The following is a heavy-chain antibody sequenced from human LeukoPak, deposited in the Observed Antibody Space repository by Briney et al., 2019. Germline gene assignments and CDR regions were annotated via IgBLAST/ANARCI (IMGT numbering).Heavy chain of an antibody. V-gene: IGHV3-53*01. D-gene: IGHD3-10*01. CDR2: IYSGGDT. CDR3: ARVYGSGSYLDY. Sequence: GGSLRLSCAASGFTVSSSHMTWVRQAVGKGLEWVSFIYSGGDTSYADSVKGRFTISRDNSKNTLYLQMNSLRAEDTAVYYCARVYGSGSYLDYWGQGTLVTVSS. J-gene: IGHJ4*02. CDR1: GFTVSSSH.